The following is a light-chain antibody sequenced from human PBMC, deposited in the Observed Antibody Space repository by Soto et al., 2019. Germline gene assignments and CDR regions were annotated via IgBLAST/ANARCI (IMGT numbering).Light chain of an antibody. V-gene: IGLV2-14*01. CDR2: EVS. J-gene: IGLJ1*01. Sequence: QSVLAQPASVSGSPGQSITISCTATSNDDGSHDFVSWYQQHPGTAPKLLIYEVSNRPSGVSQRFSGSKSDNTASLTISGLQSEEHADYYCSSSTTVTTLVFGTGTKVT. CDR3: SSSTTVTTLV. CDR1: SNDDGSHDF.